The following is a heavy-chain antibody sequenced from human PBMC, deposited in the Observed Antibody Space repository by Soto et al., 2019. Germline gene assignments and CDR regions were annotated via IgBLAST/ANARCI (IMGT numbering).Heavy chain of an antibody. J-gene: IGHJ6*02. CDR3: ARDFPSLAYCGGDCSPNYYYGMDV. Sequence: QVQLVQSGAEVKKPGSSVKVSCKASGGTFSSYAISWVRQAPGQGLEWMGGIIPIFGTANYAQKFQGRVTIPADESTSQAYMELSSLRSEDTAVYYCARDFPSLAYCGGDCSPNYYYGMDVWGQGTTVTVSS. D-gene: IGHD2-21*02. CDR2: IIPIFGTA. CDR1: GGTFSSYA. V-gene: IGHV1-69*12.